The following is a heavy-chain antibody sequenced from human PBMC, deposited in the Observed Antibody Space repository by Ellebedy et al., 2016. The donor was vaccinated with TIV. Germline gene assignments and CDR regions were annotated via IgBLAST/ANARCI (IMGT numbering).Heavy chain of an antibody. CDR2: ISPSGVAT. V-gene: IGHV1-46*01. J-gene: IGHJ3*02. CDR3: ARAAGSTWGDRGAFDI. Sequence: AASVKVSCKASGYTFTSYYMHWVRQAPGQGLEWVGIISPSGVATSYAQKFQGRVTMTRDTSTSTVYMELSSLRFEDTAVYYCARAAGSTWGDRGAFDIWGQGTMVTVSS. D-gene: IGHD6-13*01. CDR1: GYTFTSYY.